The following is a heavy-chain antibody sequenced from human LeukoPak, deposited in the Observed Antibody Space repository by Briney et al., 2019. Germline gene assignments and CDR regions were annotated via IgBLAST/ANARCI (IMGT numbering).Heavy chain of an antibody. CDR2: IKQDGSEK. J-gene: IGHJ4*02. V-gene: IGHV3-7*01. CDR3: ARRVYFDY. Sequence: GGSLRLSCAASGFTFSDYYMSWIRQAPGKGLEWVANIKQDGSEKYYVDSVKGRFTISRDNAKNSLYLQMNSLRAEDTAVYYCARRVYFDYWGQGTLVTVSS. CDR1: GFTFSDYY.